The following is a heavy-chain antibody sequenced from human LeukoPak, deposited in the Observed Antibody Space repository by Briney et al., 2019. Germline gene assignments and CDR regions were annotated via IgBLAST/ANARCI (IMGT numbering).Heavy chain of an antibody. CDR1: GYTFTSYG. V-gene: IGHV1-18*01. CDR2: ISSYNGNT. CDR3: ARDHYYDSSAHPKAYGMDV. Sequence: EASVNVSCKASGYTFTSYGISWVRQAPGQGLEWMGWISSYNGNTNYAQKLQGRVTMTTDTSTSTAYMELRSLRSDDTAVYYCARDHYYDSSAHPKAYGMDVWGQGTTVTVSS. D-gene: IGHD3-22*01. J-gene: IGHJ6*02.